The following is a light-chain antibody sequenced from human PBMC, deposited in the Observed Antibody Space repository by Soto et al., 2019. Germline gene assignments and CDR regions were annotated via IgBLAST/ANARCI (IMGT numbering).Light chain of an antibody. CDR2: ANN. Sequence: QSVLTQPPSVSGAPGQRVTISCTGSSSNIGAGYDVHWYQQLPGTAPKLLIYANNNRPSGVPDRFAGSKSGTSVSLAITGLQSDDEADYYCQSYDISLSGYVFGTGTKVTVL. CDR3: QSYDISLSGYV. J-gene: IGLJ1*01. V-gene: IGLV1-40*01. CDR1: SSNIGAGYD.